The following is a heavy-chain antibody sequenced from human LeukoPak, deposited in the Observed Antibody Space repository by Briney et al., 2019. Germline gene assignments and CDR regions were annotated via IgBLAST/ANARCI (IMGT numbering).Heavy chain of an antibody. CDR1: GGSMSRDY. V-gene: IGHV4-59*08. Sequence: SETLSLTCTVSGGSMSRDYCSWIRQPPGKGLEWIGYVSYTGNTKYNASPKSRVTISTGTSRDQFSLQLSSVTAADTAVYYCATSLIEYGDKPTWPTHFASWGQGTLVTVSS. J-gene: IGHJ4*02. CDR2: VSYTGNT. D-gene: IGHD4-23*01. CDR3: ATSLIEYGDKPTWPTHFAS.